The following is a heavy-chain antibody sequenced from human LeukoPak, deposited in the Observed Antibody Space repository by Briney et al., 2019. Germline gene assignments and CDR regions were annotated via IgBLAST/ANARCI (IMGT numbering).Heavy chain of an antibody. D-gene: IGHD3-3*01. CDR2: IYPGDSDT. Sequence: GESLKISCKGSAYTFATYWIGWVRQMPGKGLECMGVIYPGDSDTRYSPSFQGQVTISAGKSINTAYLQWSSLKASDTAMYYCARLGDLWSGYFKGFDYWGQGTLVTVSS. V-gene: IGHV5-51*01. CDR3: ARLGDLWSGYFKGFDY. CDR1: AYTFATYW. J-gene: IGHJ4*02.